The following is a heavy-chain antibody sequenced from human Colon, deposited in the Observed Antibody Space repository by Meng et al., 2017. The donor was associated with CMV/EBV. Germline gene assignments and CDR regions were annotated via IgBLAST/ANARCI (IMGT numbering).Heavy chain of an antibody. Sequence: ASVKVSCKASGYTFTGYYIHWVRQAPEQGLEWMGWTNPKSGATNYAQKFLGRVTMTRDTSTTTAYMELSGLRSDDSAMYYCARDHDDYDLLTGYYGHQFYDMDVWGQGTTVTVSS. CDR1: GYTFTGYY. CDR3: ARDHDDYDLLTGYYGHQFYDMDV. J-gene: IGHJ6*02. CDR2: TNPKSGAT. D-gene: IGHD3-9*01. V-gene: IGHV1-2*02.